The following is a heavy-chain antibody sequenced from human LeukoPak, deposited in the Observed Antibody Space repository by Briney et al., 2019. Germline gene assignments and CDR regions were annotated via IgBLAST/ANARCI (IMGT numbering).Heavy chain of an antibody. CDR1: GYTFTSYD. V-gene: IGHV1-8*03. CDR3: ARDGSGWMDY. J-gene: IGHJ4*02. CDR2: MNPNSGNT. D-gene: IGHD6-19*01. Sequence: GASVKVSCKASGYTFTSYDINWVRQATGQGLEWMGWMNPNSGNTGYAQKFQGRVTITTDTSTSTAYMELRSLRSDDTAVYYCARDGSGWMDYWGQGTLVTVSS.